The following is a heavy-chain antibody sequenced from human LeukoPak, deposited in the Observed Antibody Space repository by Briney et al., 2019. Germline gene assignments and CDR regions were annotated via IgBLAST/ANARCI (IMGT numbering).Heavy chain of an antibody. J-gene: IGHJ4*02. Sequence: PGGSLRLSCAPSGFTFTSYAMSSVRQAPGKGLEWFSAMSGSGVSTYYADSVKGRFTISRDNSTNTLYLQMNSLRAEDTAVYYCAKGQFGSWLDYWGQGTLVTVSS. CDR1: GFTFTSYA. CDR2: MSGSGVST. D-gene: IGHD3-10*01. CDR3: AKGQFGSWLDY. V-gene: IGHV3-23*01.